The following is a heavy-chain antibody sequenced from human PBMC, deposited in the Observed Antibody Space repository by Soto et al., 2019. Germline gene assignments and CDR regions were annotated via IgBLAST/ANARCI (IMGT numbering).Heavy chain of an antibody. Sequence: SVKVSCKASGGTFSSYAISWVRQAPGQGLEWMGGIIPIFGTANYAQKFQGRVTITADESTSTAYMELSSLRSEDTAVYYCASVRSRELNLEVYGMDVWGQGSKVTVYS. CDR3: ASVRSRELNLEVYGMDV. CDR1: GGTFSSYA. V-gene: IGHV1-69*13. CDR2: IIPIFGTA. J-gene: IGHJ6*02. D-gene: IGHD1-7*01.